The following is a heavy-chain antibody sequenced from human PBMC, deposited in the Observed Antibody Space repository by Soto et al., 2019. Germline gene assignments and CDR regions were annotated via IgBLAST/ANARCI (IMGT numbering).Heavy chain of an antibody. CDR3: AKADYDILTGQDYYGLDV. V-gene: IGHV3-30*18. J-gene: IGHJ6*02. Sequence: GGSLRLSCAASGFTFSSNVMHWVRQAPGKGLEWMAVISYDGSNKYYADSVKGRFTISRDNSKNTLYLQMNSLRAEDTAVYYCAKADYDILTGQDYYGLDVWGQGTTVTVSS. D-gene: IGHD3-9*01. CDR1: GFTFSSNV. CDR2: ISYDGSNK.